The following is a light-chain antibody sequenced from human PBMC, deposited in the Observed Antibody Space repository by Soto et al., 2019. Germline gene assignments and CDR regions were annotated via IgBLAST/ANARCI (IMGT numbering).Light chain of an antibody. J-gene: IGKJ4*01. CDR2: AAS. CDR3: QQYYSYPS. V-gene: IGKV1-39*01. CDR1: QTIMTY. Sequence: DIQMTQSPSSLSASVGDEVTITCRASQTIMTYLNWYQLKPGKPPRLLIYAASSLQSGVPSRFSGSGSGTDFTLTISCPQSEDFATYYCQQYYSYPSFGGGTKVDIK.